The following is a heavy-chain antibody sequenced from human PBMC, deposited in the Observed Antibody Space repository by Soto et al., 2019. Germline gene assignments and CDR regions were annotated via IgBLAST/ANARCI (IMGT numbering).Heavy chain of an antibody. D-gene: IGHD6-6*01. J-gene: IGHJ6*02. Sequence: QVQLVQSGAEVKRPGSSVNVSCRASGGTFSDYTFSWVRQAPGQGREWLGGIIPFLGSSKYAHTFQARGTFSADESTATAFMDLSSLRAGDTAVYYCADKNYRTSSTNYFYNYGMDIWGQGTTVTVSS. CDR3: ADKNYRTSSTNYFYNYGMDI. V-gene: IGHV1-69*01. CDR2: IIPFLGSS. CDR1: GGTFSDYT.